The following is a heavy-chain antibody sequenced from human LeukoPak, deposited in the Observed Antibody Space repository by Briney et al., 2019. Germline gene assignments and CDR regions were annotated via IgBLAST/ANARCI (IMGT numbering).Heavy chain of an antibody. V-gene: IGHV4-31*03. J-gene: IGHJ4*02. Sequence: SETLSLTCTVSGGSISRGGYHWSWIRLQPGKGLEWLGYIYYSGSAYYNPSLKSRVTISVDTSKNQFSLKLSSVTAADTAVYYCARTIRAPAHFDYWGQGTLVTVSS. D-gene: IGHD5-24*01. CDR3: ARTIRAPAHFDY. CDR1: GGSISRGGYH. CDR2: IYYSGSA.